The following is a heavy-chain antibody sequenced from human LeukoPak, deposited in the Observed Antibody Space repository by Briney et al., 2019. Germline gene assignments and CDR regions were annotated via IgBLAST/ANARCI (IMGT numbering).Heavy chain of an antibody. D-gene: IGHD6-19*01. CDR2: ISSSSSYI. Sequence: PGGSLRLSCAASGFTFSSYSMNWVRQAPGKGLEWVSSISSSSSYIYYADSVKGRFTISRDNAKNSLYLQMNSLRAEDTAVYYCARDGSSGWYLVAEYFQHWGQGTLVTVSS. CDR3: ARDGSSGWYLVAEYFQH. CDR1: GFTFSSYS. J-gene: IGHJ1*01. V-gene: IGHV3-21*01.